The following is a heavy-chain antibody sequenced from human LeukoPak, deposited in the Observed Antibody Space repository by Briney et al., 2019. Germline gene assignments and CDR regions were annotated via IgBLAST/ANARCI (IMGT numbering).Heavy chain of an antibody. D-gene: IGHD6-13*01. Sequence: TSSQTLSLTCAVSGGSISSGGYSWSWMRQPPGKGLEWSGYIYHSGSTYYNPSLKSRVTISVDRSKNQFSLKLSSVTAADTAVYYCARKAAAGADYYYYYGMDVWGQGTTVTVSS. V-gene: IGHV4-30-2*01. CDR3: ARKAAAGADYYYYYGMDV. J-gene: IGHJ6*02. CDR1: GGSISSGGYS. CDR2: IYHSGST.